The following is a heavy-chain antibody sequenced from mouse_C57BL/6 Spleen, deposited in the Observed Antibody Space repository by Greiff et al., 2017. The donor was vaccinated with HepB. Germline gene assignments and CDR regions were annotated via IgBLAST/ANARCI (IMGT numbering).Heavy chain of an antibody. V-gene: IGHV1-82*01. D-gene: IGHD1-1*02. CDR1: GYAFSSSW. J-gene: IGHJ3*01. CDR3: AIWSEGFAY. Sequence: QVQLKQSGPELVKPGASVKISCKASGYAFSSSWMNWVKQRPGKGLEWIGRIYPGDGDTNYNGKFKGKATLTADKSSSTAYMQLSSLTSEDSAVYFCAIWSEGFAYWGQGTLVTVSA. CDR2: IYPGDGDT.